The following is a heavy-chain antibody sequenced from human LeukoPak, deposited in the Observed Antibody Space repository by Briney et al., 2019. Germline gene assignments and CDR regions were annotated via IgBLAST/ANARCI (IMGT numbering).Heavy chain of an antibody. CDR2: IKQDGSEK. J-gene: IGHJ6*03. CDR3: ARDRAFTIFQPYYYMDV. D-gene: IGHD3-3*01. Sequence: PGGSLRLSCAASGFTFSSYWMSWVRQAPGEGLEWVANIKQDGSEKYYVDSVKGRFAISRDNAKNSLYLQMNSLRAEDTAVYYCARDRAFTIFQPYYYMDVWGKGTTVTVSS. CDR1: GFTFSSYW. V-gene: IGHV3-7*01.